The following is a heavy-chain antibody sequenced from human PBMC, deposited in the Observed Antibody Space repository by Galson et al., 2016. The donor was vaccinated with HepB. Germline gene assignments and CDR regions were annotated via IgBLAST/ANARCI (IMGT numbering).Heavy chain of an antibody. CDR2: MSGDLKYL. D-gene: IGHD3-3*01. CDR3: AKDHGNFWSGYLYFDY. J-gene: IGHJ4*02. CDR1: GFTFSTYN. Sequence: SLRLSCAASGFTFSTYNMNWVRQAPGKGLEWVSSMSGDLKYLYYADSVKGRFTISRDNAKNSLYLQMNSLRAEDTAIYYCAKDHGNFWSGYLYFDYWGQGTLVTVSS. V-gene: IGHV3-21*04.